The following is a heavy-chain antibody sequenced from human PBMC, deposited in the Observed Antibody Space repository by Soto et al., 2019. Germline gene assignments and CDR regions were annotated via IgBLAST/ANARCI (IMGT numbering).Heavy chain of an antibody. CDR3: ARVRKGY. V-gene: IGHV3-30-3*01. CDR1: GFTFSSYT. Sequence: PGGSLRLSCAASGFTFSSYTFHWVRQAPGKGLEWVAVISYGGSNKYYADSVKGRFTISRDSSKNTLYLQVNSLRAEDTAVYYCARVRKGYWGQGTLVTVSS. J-gene: IGHJ4*02. CDR2: ISYGGSNK.